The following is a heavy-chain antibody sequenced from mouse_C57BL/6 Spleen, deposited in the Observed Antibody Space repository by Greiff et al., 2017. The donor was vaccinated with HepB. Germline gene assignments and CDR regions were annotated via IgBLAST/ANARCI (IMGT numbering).Heavy chain of an antibody. D-gene: IGHD2-3*01. Sequence: VHLVESGPGLVAPSQSLSITCTVSGFSFTSYAISWVRQPPGKGLEWLGVIWTGGGTNYNSALKSRLSISKDNSKSLVFLKMNSLQTDDTARYYCARKDGYYVGLYAMDYWGQGTSVTVSS. CDR2: IWTGGGT. V-gene: IGHV2-9-1*01. J-gene: IGHJ4*01. CDR1: GFSFTSYA. CDR3: ARKDGYYVGLYAMDY.